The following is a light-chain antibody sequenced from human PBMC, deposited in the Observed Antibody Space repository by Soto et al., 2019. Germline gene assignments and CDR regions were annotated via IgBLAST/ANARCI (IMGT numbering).Light chain of an antibody. J-gene: IGLJ1*01. CDR3: SSYTSDNTPDV. CDR2: EVT. Sequence: QSVLTQPASVSGSPGQSITISCTGSSSDVGGYNFVSWYQHHPGKAPKLMIFEVTNRPSGVSNRFSGSKSGNVAFLTISGLQAEDEADYYCSSYTSDNTPDVFGTGTKVTVL. CDR1: SSDVGGYNF. V-gene: IGLV2-14*01.